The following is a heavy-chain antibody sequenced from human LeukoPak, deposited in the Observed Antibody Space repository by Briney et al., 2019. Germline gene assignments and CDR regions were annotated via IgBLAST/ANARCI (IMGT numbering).Heavy chain of an antibody. J-gene: IGHJ4*02. D-gene: IGHD5-18*01. V-gene: IGHV1-2*02. CDR2: INPKTGGT. CDR3: ARPRAFSYGQMYYFDY. Sequence: ASVKVSCKASGYTFTDYYMHWVRQAPGQGLEWMGWINPKTGGTNYAQKFQGRVTMTSDTSITTAYMELSRLRFDDTAVYYCARPRAFSYGQMYYFDYWGQGALVTVSS. CDR1: GYTFTDYY.